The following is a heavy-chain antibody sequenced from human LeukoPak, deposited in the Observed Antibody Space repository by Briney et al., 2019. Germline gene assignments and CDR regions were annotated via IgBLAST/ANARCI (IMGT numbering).Heavy chain of an antibody. D-gene: IGHD3-22*01. CDR2: ISGSGGGT. V-gene: IGHV3-23*01. CDR1: GFTFSNFA. Sequence: GGSLRLSCAASGFTFSNFAMSWVRQAPGKGLEWVSAISGSGGGTYYADSVNGRFNISRGNSKNTLFLQMNSLRGEDTAVYYCARDWGADSSGYYGSLDYWGQGTLVTVSS. J-gene: IGHJ4*02. CDR3: ARDWGADSSGYYGSLDY.